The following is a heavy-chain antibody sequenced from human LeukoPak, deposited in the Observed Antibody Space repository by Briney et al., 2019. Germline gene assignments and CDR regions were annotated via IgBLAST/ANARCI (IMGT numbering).Heavy chain of an antibody. Sequence: SVTVSYKASGGTFSSYAISWVRQAPGQGLEWMGRIIPILGIANYAQKFQGRVTITADKSTSTAYMELSSLRSEDTAVYYCARDRVGATDVDYWGQGTLVTVSS. CDR3: ARDRVGATDVDY. CDR1: GGTFSSYA. CDR2: IIPILGIA. V-gene: IGHV1-69*04. D-gene: IGHD1-26*01. J-gene: IGHJ4*02.